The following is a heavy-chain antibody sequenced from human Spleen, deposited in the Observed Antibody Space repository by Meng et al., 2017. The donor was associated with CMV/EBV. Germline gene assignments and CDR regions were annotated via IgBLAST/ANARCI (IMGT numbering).Heavy chain of an antibody. D-gene: IGHD2-15*01. CDR3: ARDQVGCSGGSCYFH. Sequence: QVQLVQSGSVVKKPGVSVKVSCRASGGTFSSYAISWVRQAPGHGLEWMGGIIPIFGTANYAQKFQGRVTITADESTSTAYMELSSLRSEDTAVYYCARDQVGCSGGSCYFHWGQGTLVTVSS. CDR1: GGTFSSYA. J-gene: IGHJ4*02. CDR2: IIPIFGTA. V-gene: IGHV1-69*12.